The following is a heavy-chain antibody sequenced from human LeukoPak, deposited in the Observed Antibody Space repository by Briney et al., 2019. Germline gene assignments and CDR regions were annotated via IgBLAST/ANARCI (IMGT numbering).Heavy chain of an antibody. CDR1: GFTFSSYS. Sequence: GGSLRLSCAASGFTFSSYSMNWVRQTPGKGLEWISYIRSSSSTIYYADSVKGRFAISRDNAKNSLYLQMDSLRAEDTAVYYCATGMWGYCSASSCPLDFWGQGTLVTVSS. D-gene: IGHD2-2*01. CDR2: IRSSSSTI. J-gene: IGHJ4*02. CDR3: ATGMWGYCSASSCPLDF. V-gene: IGHV3-48*01.